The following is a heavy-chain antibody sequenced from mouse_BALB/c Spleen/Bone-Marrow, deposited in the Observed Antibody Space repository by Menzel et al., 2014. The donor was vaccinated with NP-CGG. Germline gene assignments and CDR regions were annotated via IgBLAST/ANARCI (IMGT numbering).Heavy chain of an antibody. Sequence: VQGVESAAELARPGASVKLSCKASGYIFTSYTIQWIKQRPGQGLEWIGYINPSIGYTEYNQKFKNKTTLTADTSSSKNYMQLSSQTSEDSAVYYCAREGTYYAYFDYWGQGTTLTVSS. CDR3: AREGTYYAYFDY. CDR2: INPSIGYT. V-gene: IGHV1-4*02. J-gene: IGHJ2*01. CDR1: GYIFTSYT. D-gene: IGHD1-1*01.